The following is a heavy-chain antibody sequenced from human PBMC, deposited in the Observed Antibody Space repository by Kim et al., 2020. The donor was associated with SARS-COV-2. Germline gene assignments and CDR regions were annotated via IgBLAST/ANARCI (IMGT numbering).Heavy chain of an antibody. J-gene: IGHJ5*02. CDR2: IYYSGST. CDR3: ARPYCSDASCA. V-gene: IGHV4-39*01. Sequence: SETLSLTCTVSGGSISSSTYYWGWIRQPPGKGLEWIGSIYYSGSTYYNPSLKSRVIISVDTSKNQFSLKLSSVTAADTAMFYCARPYCSDASCAWGQGTL. D-gene: IGHD2-15*01. CDR1: GGSISSSTYY.